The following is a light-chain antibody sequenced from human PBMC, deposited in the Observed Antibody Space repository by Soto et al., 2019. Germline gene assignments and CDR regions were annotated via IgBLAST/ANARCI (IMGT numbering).Light chain of an antibody. Sequence: DIVMTQTPLSSPVTLGQPASISCRSSQSLVHTNGNTYLSWLQQRPGQPPRLLLYKVSRRLYVVPDIFSGSGAGTDFTLNISRVEVEDVGVYYCMKTAQFPLTFGGGTTVEIQ. V-gene: IGKV2-24*01. J-gene: IGKJ4*01. CDR1: QSLVHTNGNTY. CDR3: MKTAQFPLT. CDR2: KVS.